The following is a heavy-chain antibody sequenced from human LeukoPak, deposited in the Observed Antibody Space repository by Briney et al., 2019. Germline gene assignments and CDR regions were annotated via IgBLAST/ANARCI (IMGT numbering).Heavy chain of an antibody. V-gene: IGHV1-46*01. Sequence: GASVKVSCKASGYTFTSYYMHWVRQAPGQGLEWMGIINPSGGSTSYAQKFQGRVTMTRDTSISTAYMELSSLKSDDAAMYYRVRGDQWLAYYFDLWGQGTLVTVSS. J-gene: IGHJ4*02. CDR3: VRGDQWLAYYFDL. CDR1: GYTFTSYY. CDR2: INPSGGST. D-gene: IGHD6-19*01.